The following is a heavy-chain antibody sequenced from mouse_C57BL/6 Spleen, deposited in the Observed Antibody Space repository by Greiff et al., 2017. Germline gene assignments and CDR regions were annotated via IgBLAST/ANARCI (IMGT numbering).Heavy chain of an antibody. Sequence: EVQLQQSGPVLVKPGASVKMSCKASGYTFTDYYMNWVKQSHGKSLEWIGVINPYNGGTSYNQKFKGKATLTVDKSSSTAYMELNSLTSEDSAVYYCARPTAQATDYFDYWGQGTTLTVSS. J-gene: IGHJ2*01. CDR2: INPYNGGT. CDR3: ARPTAQATDYFDY. CDR1: GYTFTDYY. V-gene: IGHV1-19*01. D-gene: IGHD3-2*02.